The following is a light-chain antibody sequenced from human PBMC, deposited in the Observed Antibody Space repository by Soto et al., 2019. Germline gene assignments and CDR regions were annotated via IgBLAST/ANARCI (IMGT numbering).Light chain of an antibody. CDR2: EVN. CDR3: SSYTRTDTVV. CDR1: SSDIGGYNY. J-gene: IGLJ2*01. Sequence: QSALTQPPSASGSPGRSVTISCTGTSSDIGGYNYVSWYQQHPGKAPKLMIYEVNKRPSGVSDRFSGSKSGNTASLTISGLQAEDEADYYCSSYTRTDTVVFGGGTKLTVL. V-gene: IGLV2-8*01.